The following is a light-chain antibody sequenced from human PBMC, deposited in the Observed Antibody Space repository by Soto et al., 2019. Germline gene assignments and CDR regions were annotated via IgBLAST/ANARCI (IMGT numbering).Light chain of an antibody. J-gene: IGLJ2*01. CDR3: SSYTSRATLV. Sequence: QSALTQPASVSGSPGQSITISCTGTSNDVGGYDYVTWYQHHPGKAPKLMIYDVSNRPSGISDRFSASKSGNTASLTISGVQAEDEPHYYFSSYTSRATLVFGGGTKLTVL. CDR1: SNDVGGYDY. V-gene: IGLV2-14*03. CDR2: DVS.